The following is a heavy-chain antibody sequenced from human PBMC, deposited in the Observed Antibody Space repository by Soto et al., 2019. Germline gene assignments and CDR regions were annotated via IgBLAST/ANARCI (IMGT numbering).Heavy chain of an antibody. D-gene: IGHD5-12*01. CDR1: GYTFSSYY. CDR2: INPSGGST. V-gene: IGHV1-46*01. CDR3: ARDLGDGYKRDWFDP. J-gene: IGHJ5*02. Sequence: QVQLVQSGAEVKKAGASVKVSCKASGYTFSSYYMHWVRQAPGQGLEWMGIINPSGGSTSYAQKFQGRVTMTRDTSTSTVYMELSSLRSEDTAVYYCARDLGDGYKRDWFDPWGQGALVTVSS.